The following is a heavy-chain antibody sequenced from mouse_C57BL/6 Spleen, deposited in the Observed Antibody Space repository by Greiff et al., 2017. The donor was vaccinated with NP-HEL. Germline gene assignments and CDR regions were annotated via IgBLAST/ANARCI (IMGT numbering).Heavy chain of an antibody. CDR2: INPSTGGT. J-gene: IGHJ4*01. Sequence: VQLQQSGPELVKPGASVKISCKASGYSFTGYYMNWVKQSPEKSLEWIGEINPSTGGTTYNQKFKAKATLTVDKSSSTAYMQLKSLTSEDSAVYYCARSQDYAVDYWGQGTSVTVSS. CDR3: ARSQDYAVDY. CDR1: GYSFTGYY. V-gene: IGHV1-42*01.